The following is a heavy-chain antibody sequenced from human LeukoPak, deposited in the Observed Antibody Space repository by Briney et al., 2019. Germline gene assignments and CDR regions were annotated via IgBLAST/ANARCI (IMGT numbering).Heavy chain of an antibody. CDR2: ISHSGST. V-gene: IGHV4-34*01. CDR1: GGSFSGYY. Sequence: SETLSLTCAVYGGSFSGYYWSWIRQPPGKGLEWIGEISHSGSTNYNPSLKSRVTISVDTSKNQFSLKLSSVTAADTAVYYCARDWDSWFDPWGQGTLVTVSS. CDR3: ARDWDSWFDP. D-gene: IGHD7-27*01. J-gene: IGHJ5*02.